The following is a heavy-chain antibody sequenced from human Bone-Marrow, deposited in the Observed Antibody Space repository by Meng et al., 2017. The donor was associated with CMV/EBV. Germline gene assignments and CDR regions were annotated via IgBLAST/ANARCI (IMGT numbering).Heavy chain of an antibody. CDR1: GYTFTRYY. Sequence: ASVKVSCKASGYTFTRYYIHWVRQAPGQGLEWMGIINPSDDSTSYPQKFQGRVTMTRDTSTSTAYMELSSLRFEDTAVYYCARYDFWSGSEYWGQGTLVTVSS. CDR2: INPSDDST. CDR3: ARYDFWSGSEY. V-gene: IGHV1-46*01. J-gene: IGHJ4*02. D-gene: IGHD3-3*01.